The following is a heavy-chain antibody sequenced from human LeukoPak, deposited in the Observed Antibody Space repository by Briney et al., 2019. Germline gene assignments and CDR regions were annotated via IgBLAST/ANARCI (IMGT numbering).Heavy chain of an antibody. J-gene: IGHJ6*03. CDR1: GGSISSSSYY. V-gene: IGHV4-39*01. CDR2: IYYSGST. D-gene: IGHD5-24*01. CDR3: ARHVRDGPYYYYYMDV. Sequence: PSETLSLTCTVSGGSISSSSYYWGWIRQPPGKGLEWIGSIYYSGSTYYNPSLKSRVTISVDTSKNQFSLKLSSVTAADTAVYYCARHVRDGPYYYYYMDVWGKGTTVTISS.